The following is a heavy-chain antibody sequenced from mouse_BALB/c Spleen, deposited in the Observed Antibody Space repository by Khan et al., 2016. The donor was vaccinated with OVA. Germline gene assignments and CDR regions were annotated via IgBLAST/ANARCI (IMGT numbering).Heavy chain of an antibody. CDR3: SRDGSRYTYAMDY. Sequence: EVQLQESGPGLVKPSQSLSLTCTVTGYSITSDYAWNWIRQFPGNKLEWMGYISSSGSTNYNPALKSRISITRDTSKNQFFLQLNSVTTEDTATXYFSRDGSRYTYAMDYWGQGTSVTVSS. J-gene: IGHJ4*01. D-gene: IGHD2-3*01. CDR2: ISSSGST. V-gene: IGHV3-2*02. CDR1: GYSITSDYA.